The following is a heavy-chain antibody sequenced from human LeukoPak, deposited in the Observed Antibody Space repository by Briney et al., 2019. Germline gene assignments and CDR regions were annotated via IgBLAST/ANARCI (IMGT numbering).Heavy chain of an antibody. CDR2: ISGSGGST. J-gene: IGHJ2*01. CDR1: GFTFSSYS. V-gene: IGHV3-23*01. CDR3: AKGNSAEYGNWYYDP. Sequence: GGSLRLSCAASGFTFSSYSMSWVRQAAGKGLEWVSGISGSGGSTFHADSVKGRFTISRDNSKNTLYLQMDSLRVEDTAVYYCAKGNSAEYGNWYYDPWGRGSLVTVSS. D-gene: IGHD4/OR15-4a*01.